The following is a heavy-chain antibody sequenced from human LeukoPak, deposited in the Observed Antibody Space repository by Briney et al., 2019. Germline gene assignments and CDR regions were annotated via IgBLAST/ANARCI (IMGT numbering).Heavy chain of an antibody. CDR1: GFTFSSYG. Sequence: GGSLRLSCAASGFTFSSYGMSWVRQAPGKGLEWVGRINMKVDGGTTDYAAPVNGRFTISRDDSKNTLYLQMNSLETEDSAVYYCATMSSIAVAGIDYWGQGTLVTISS. V-gene: IGHV3-15*01. J-gene: IGHJ4*02. CDR3: ATMSSIAVAGIDY. CDR2: INMKVDGGTT. D-gene: IGHD6-19*01.